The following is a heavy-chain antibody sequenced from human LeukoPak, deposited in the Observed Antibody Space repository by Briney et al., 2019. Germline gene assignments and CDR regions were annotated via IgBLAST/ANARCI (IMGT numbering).Heavy chain of an antibody. J-gene: IGHJ5*02. CDR3: ARSGTYNWFDP. CDR1: GFTFSSYN. CDR2: INSLSSTI. Sequence: GGSLRLSCAASGFTFSSYNMNWVRQTPGKGLEWVSYINSLSSTIYYADSVKGRFTISRDNAKNSLYLQMNSLRAEDTGVYYCARSGTYNWFDPWGQGTLVTVSS. D-gene: IGHD1-26*01. V-gene: IGHV3-48*01.